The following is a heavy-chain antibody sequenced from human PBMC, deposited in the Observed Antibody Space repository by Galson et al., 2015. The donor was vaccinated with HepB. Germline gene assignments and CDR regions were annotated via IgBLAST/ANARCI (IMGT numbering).Heavy chain of an antibody. Sequence: SLRLSCAASGFTFSSYAMSWVRQAPGRGLEWVSAISGSGGSTYYADSVKGRFTISRDNSKNTLYLQMNSLRAEDTAVYYCAKGYLVGATYFDYWGQGTLVTVSS. CDR3: AKGYLVGATYFDY. J-gene: IGHJ4*02. D-gene: IGHD1-26*01. CDR1: GFTFSSYA. V-gene: IGHV3-23*01. CDR2: ISGSGGST.